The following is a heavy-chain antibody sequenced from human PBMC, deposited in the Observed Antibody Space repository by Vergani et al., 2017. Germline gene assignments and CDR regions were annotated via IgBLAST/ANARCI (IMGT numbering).Heavy chain of an antibody. Sequence: QVQLQESGPGLVKPSQTLSLTCTVSGGSISSGDYYWSWIRQPPGKGLEWIGYIYTSGSTNYNPSLKSRVTISVDTSKNQFSLKLSSVTAADTAVYYCARLVDRGSSSWYYFDYWGQGTLVTVSS. V-gene: IGHV4-30-4*08. J-gene: IGHJ4*02. D-gene: IGHD6-13*01. CDR3: ARLVDRGSSSWYYFDY. CDR2: IYTSGST. CDR1: GGSISSGDYY.